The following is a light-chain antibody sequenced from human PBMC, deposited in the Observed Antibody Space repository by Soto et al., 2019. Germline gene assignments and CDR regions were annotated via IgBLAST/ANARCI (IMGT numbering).Light chain of an antibody. CDR1: QNISVW. J-gene: IGKJ4*01. CDR2: DAS. V-gene: IGKV1-5*01. Sequence: DIQMTQSPSTLSASVGDGVTITCRASQNISVWLAWYQQRPWKAPKFLIYDASSLETVVPSRFSGSGSGTEFTLTIRSLQPDDFAVYYCQKYGSSPLTFGGGTKVEIK. CDR3: QKYGSSPLT.